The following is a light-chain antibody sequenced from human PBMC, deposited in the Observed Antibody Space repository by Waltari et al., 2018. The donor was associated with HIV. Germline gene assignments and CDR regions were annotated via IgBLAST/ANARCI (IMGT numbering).Light chain of an antibody. V-gene: IGKV3-11*01. CDR1: KTVSSY. J-gene: IGKJ4*01. Sequence: DIELTQSLATLSLSPGERATLFCRASKTVSSYLAWYQRKPGQAPRLLIYDASNRATDIPARFSGSGSGADYTLTISSLEPEDFAVYYCQHRSNWVGLTFGGGTKVEIK. CDR3: QHRSNWVGLT. CDR2: DAS.